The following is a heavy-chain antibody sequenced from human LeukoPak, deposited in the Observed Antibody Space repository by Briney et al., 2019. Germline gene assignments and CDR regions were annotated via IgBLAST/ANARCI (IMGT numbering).Heavy chain of an antibody. D-gene: IGHD7-27*01. V-gene: IGHV4-34*01. Sequence: PSETLSLTCAVYGGSFSGYYWSWIRQPPGKGLEWIGEINHSGSTNYNPSLKSRVTISVDTSKNQFSLKLTSVTAADTAVYYCARGSVVGPGYWGQGALVTVSS. CDR2: INHSGST. CDR1: GGSFSGYY. J-gene: IGHJ4*02. CDR3: ARGSVVGPGY.